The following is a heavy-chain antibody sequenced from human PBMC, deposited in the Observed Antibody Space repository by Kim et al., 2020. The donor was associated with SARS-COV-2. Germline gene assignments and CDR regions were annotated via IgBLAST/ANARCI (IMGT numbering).Heavy chain of an antibody. CDR3: VRDFGGYDLGFDF. D-gene: IGHD5-12*01. V-gene: IGHV3-30*04. CDR1: GFTFSSFP. J-gene: IGHJ4*02. CDR2: VSKDESNK. Sequence: GGSLRLSCAASGFTFSSFPMHWVRQAPGKGLDWVASVSKDESNKYYAESVKGRFTISRDNSKNTLSLQMNSLRPEDTAVYYCVRDFGGYDLGFDFWGQGTLITVSS.